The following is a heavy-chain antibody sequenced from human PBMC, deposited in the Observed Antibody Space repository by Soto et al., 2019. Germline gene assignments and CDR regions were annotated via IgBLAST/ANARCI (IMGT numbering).Heavy chain of an antibody. CDR2: INQDGSEK. CDR3: SRLSRGAPGGSC. V-gene: IGHV3-7*03. CDR1: GFSFSSYW. J-gene: IGHJ4*02. Sequence: GGSLRLSCAACGFSFSSYWMIWARQVPGKGLEWLAKINQDGSEKNYVDSVRGRFTISGDNAKSSVYLQLGSLRAEDTAVYFCSRLSRGAPGGSCWGQGTMVTVSS. D-gene: IGHD2-15*01.